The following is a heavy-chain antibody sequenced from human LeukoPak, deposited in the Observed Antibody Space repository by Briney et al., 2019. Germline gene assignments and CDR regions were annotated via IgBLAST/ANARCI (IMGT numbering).Heavy chain of an antibody. D-gene: IGHD3-10*01. J-gene: IGHJ4*02. V-gene: IGHV1-2*04. CDR3: ARENLNYYGSGSYLY. Sequence: ASVQVSCKASGYPFSGYYIHWVRQGPGQGLEWLRWINPETGATKYAQRFEGCVTLTRDTSVTTVHMELSGLRSDDSAVYYCARENLNYYGSGSYLYWGQGSQVTVSS. CDR2: INPETGAT. CDR1: GYPFSGYY.